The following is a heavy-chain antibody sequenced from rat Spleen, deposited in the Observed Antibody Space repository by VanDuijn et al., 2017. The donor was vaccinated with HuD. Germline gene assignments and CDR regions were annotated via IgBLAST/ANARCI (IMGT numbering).Heavy chain of an antibody. CDR3: LRQDTSGYSNWFAY. D-gene: IGHD4-3*01. J-gene: IGHJ3*01. CDR1: GFTFSNFD. Sequence: EVQLVESGGGLVQPGRSLKLSCAASGFTFSNFDMAWVRQAPTKGLEWVTSISPSGVPYYRNSVKGRFTVSRENAKSTLYLLMDSLRSEDTATYYCLRQDTSGYSNWFAYWGQGTLVTVSS. CDR2: ISPSGVP. V-gene: IGHV5-25*01.